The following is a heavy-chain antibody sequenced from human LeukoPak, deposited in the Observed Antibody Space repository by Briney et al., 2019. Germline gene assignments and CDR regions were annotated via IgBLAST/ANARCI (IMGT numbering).Heavy chain of an antibody. D-gene: IGHD3-3*01. V-gene: IGHV3-21*01. Sequence: GGSLRLSCAASGFTFSSYSMNWVRQAPGKWLEWVSSISSSSSYIYYADSVKGRFTISRDNSKNMLYLQMNSLRADDTAVYYCARDLELSAVYYFDSWGQGTLVIVSS. CDR2: ISSSSSYI. CDR1: GFTFSSYS. J-gene: IGHJ4*02. CDR3: ARDLELSAVYYFDS.